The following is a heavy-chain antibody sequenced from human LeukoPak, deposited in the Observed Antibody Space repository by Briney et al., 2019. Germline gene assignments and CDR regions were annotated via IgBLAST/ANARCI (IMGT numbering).Heavy chain of an antibody. V-gene: IGHV3-21*04. J-gene: IGHJ4*02. D-gene: IGHD3-3*01. CDR1: GFTFSSYS. CDR2: ISSSSSYI. CDR3: ARTGWGTKLRFLEWSPPMAIVADY. Sequence: PGGSLRLSCAASGFTFSSYSMNWVRQAPGKGLEWVSSISSSSSYIYYADSVKGRFTISRDNAKNSLYLQMNSLRAEDTAVYYCARTGWGTKLRFLEWSPPMAIVADYWGQGTLVTVSS.